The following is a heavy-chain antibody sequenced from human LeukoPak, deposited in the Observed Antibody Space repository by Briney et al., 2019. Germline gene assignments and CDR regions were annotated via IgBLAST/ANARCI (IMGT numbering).Heavy chain of an antibody. D-gene: IGHD3-10*01. CDR1: GGSISSYY. V-gene: IGHV4-59*08. Sequence: PSETLSLTCTVSGGSISSYYWSWVRQPPGKGLEWIGYIYYSGSTYYNPSLKSRVTISVDTSKNQFSLRLSSVTAADTAVYYCARHPARGADGYAFDIWGQGTMVIVSS. CDR3: ARHPARGADGYAFDI. CDR2: IYYSGST. J-gene: IGHJ3*02.